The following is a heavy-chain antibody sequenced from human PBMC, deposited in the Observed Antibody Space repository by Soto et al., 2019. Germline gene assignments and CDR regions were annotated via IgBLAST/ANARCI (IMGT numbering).Heavy chain of an antibody. J-gene: IGHJ4*02. CDR3: ARVTYYYDSSGYSTFDY. CDR1: GYTFTSYG. Sequence: ASAKVSCKASGYTFTSYGISWVRQAPGQGLEWMGWISAYNGNTNYAQKLQGRVTMTTDTSTSTAYMELRSLRSDDTAVYYCARVTYYYDSSGYSTFDYWGQGTLVTVSS. D-gene: IGHD3-22*01. CDR2: ISAYNGNT. V-gene: IGHV1-18*01.